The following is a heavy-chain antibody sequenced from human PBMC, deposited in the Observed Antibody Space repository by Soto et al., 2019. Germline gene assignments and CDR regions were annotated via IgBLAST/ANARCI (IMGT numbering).Heavy chain of an antibody. J-gene: IGHJ6*02. CDR1: GDSASSNSAA. Sequence: SQTLSLTCAISGDSASSNSAARNWIRQSPSRSLEWLGRTYYRSKWYNDYAVSVKSRITINPDTSKNQFSLKLNSVTPEDTAVYYCARFRVLLFSQNYYYGMDVWGQATTVTVSS. CDR2: TYYRSKWYN. V-gene: IGHV6-1*01. CDR3: ARFRVLLFSQNYYYGMDV. D-gene: IGHD3-10*02.